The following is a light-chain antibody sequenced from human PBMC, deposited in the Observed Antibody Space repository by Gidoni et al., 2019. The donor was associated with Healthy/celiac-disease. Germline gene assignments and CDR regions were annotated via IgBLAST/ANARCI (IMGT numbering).Light chain of an antibody. CDR2: KAS. Sequence: IQMTQSPSTLTASVRDRVTITCRASQSISSWLAWYQQKPGKAPKLLIYKASSLESEVPSRFSGSGSGTEFTLTISSLQPDDFATYYSQQYNSYRFGQGTRLEIK. CDR3: QQYNSYR. V-gene: IGKV1-5*03. J-gene: IGKJ5*01. CDR1: QSISSW.